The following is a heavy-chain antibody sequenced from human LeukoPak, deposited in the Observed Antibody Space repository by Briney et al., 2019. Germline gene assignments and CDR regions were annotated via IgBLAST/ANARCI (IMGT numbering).Heavy chain of an antibody. J-gene: IGHJ4*02. V-gene: IGHV5-51*01. D-gene: IGHD6-13*01. Sequence: GESLKISCKGSGYSFNIYWIGWVRQTPGKGLEWMGIVYPGDSDTRYSPFFQGQVTISADKSIRTAYLQWSSLKASDTAMYYCARHPYSSSWSEFDYWGQGTLVTVSS. CDR3: ARHPYSSSWSEFDY. CDR1: GYSFNIYW. CDR2: VYPGDSDT.